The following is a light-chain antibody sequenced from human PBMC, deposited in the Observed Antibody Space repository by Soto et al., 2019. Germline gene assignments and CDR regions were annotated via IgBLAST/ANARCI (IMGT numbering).Light chain of an antibody. CDR3: ATWDDSLNGRV. Sequence: QSVLTQPPSASGTPGQRVTISCSGSNSNIGSNTVNWYQQLPGTAPKLLIYNNNQRPSGVPDRFSGSKSGTSASLAISGLQSEDEADYYCATWDDSLNGRVFGGGTKLTVL. J-gene: IGLJ3*02. V-gene: IGLV1-44*01. CDR2: NNN. CDR1: NSNIGSNT.